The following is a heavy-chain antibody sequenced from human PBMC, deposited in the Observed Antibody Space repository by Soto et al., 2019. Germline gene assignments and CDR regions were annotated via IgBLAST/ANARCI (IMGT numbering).Heavy chain of an antibody. D-gene: IGHD3-10*01. V-gene: IGHV4-39*01. CDR1: VDSITRSGFY. CDR2: MYHTGST. J-gene: IGHJ4*02. CDR3: ARVRGGDTHVFDF. Sequence: QLHLHESGPGLVKPSETLSLSCSVSVDSITRSGFYWAWIRRPPGKELEWIGSMYHTGSTYYKPSLESRLTMSVDTSKSQFSLRLTSMTAADAGVYFCARVRGGDTHVFDFWGQGARVTVSS.